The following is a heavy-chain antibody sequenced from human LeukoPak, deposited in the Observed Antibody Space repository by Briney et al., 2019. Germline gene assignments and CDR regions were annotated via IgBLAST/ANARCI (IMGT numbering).Heavy chain of an antibody. CDR1: GFTFSGSW. Sequence: GGSLTLSCAASGFTFSGSWMGWVRQAPGKGLEWVAIINQNGNEKYYVDSVKGRSTISRDNAKNSLFFQMNSLRAEDTAVYFCVLGYSYGYVFDYWGQGTLVTVSS. CDR2: INQNGNEK. D-gene: IGHD5-18*01. V-gene: IGHV3-7*01. J-gene: IGHJ4*02. CDR3: VLGYSYGYVFDY.